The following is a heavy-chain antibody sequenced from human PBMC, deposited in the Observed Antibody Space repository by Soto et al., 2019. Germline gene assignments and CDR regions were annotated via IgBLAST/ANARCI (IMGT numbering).Heavy chain of an antibody. D-gene: IGHD5-12*01. CDR3: ARGNHRWLQLWYFDL. V-gene: IGHV1-69*05. Sequence: QVQLVQSGAEVKKPGSSVKVSCKASGGTFSNYPISWVRQAPGQGLEWMGGIIPIFGTVNYAQKFKGRVTXTXSXSXXTAYMELSSLRSEDTAVYYCARGNHRWLQLWYFDLWGRGTLVTVSS. CDR2: IIPIFGTV. CDR1: GGTFSNYP. J-gene: IGHJ2*01.